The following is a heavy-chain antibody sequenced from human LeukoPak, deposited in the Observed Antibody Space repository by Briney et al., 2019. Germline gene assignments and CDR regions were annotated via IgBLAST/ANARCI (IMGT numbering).Heavy chain of an antibody. CDR1: GFTFSDYA. V-gene: IGHV3-30*04. D-gene: IGHD1-26*01. CDR2: ISSDGTNK. J-gene: IGHJ4*02. CDR3: ARDRQSGSYPAGLSY. Sequence: PGGSLRLSCAASGFTFSDYAIHWVLQAPGKGLEWVIFISSDGTNKYYADSVKGRFTISRDNSKDTLYLQMNGLRGEDTAVYYCARDRQSGSYPAGLSYWGQGALVTVSS.